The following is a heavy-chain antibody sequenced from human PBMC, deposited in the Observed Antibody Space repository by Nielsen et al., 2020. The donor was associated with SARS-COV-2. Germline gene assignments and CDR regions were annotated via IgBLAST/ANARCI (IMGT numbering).Heavy chain of an antibody. CDR2: TFNSGNT. D-gene: IGHD2-2*01. V-gene: IGHV4-30-4*01. Sequence: SETLSLTCTVSRGSIGSGDYYWSWIRQPPGKGLEWIGYTFNSGNTYYNPSLRSRVTMSLDTSKNQFSLILTSVTAADTAVYYCAREEYGFGLDVWGQGTTVRVSS. J-gene: IGHJ6*02. CDR1: RGSIGSGDYY. CDR3: AREEYGFGLDV.